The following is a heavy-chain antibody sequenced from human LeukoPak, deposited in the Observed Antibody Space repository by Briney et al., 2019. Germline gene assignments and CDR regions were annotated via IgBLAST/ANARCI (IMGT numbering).Heavy chain of an antibody. V-gene: IGHV4-39*01. D-gene: IGHD3-22*01. CDR1: GGSIRNSNNY. Sequence: SETLSLTCTVSGGSIRNSNNYWGWLPQPPGKGREWTVSVDYSGTSYYNPSRKSRVTNSVDTSKNEVSLRLRSVTAAETAISFCMRTDEVGYYPTWGQGSLVTVSS. CDR3: MRTDEVGYYPT. CDR2: VDYSGTS. J-gene: IGHJ1*01.